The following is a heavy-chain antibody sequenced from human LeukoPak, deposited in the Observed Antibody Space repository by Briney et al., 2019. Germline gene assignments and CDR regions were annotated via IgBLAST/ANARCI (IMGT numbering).Heavy chain of an antibody. J-gene: IGHJ4*02. V-gene: IGHV3-23*01. D-gene: IGHD5-12*01. CDR1: GFTFSSYA. Sequence: GGSLRLSCAASGFTFSSYAMSWVRQAPGKGLEWVSAITGSGGSTYYADSVKGRFTISRDNSKNTLYLQMNSLRAEDTAVYYCAKVRGYSGYEPIDHWGQGTLVTVSS. CDR2: ITGSGGST. CDR3: AKVRGYSGYEPIDH.